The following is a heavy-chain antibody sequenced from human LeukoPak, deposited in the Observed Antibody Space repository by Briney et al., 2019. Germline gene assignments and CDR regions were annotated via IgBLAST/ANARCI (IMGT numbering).Heavy chain of an antibody. CDR3: AKLVTIFGVVTDYYFDY. J-gene: IGHJ4*02. Sequence: ASVKVSCKASGYTFTSCGISWVRQAPGQGLEWMGWISAYNGNTNYAQKLQGRVTMTTDTSTSTAYMELRSLRSDDTAVYYCAKLVTIFGVVTDYYFDYWGQGTLVTVSS. D-gene: IGHD3-3*01. CDR1: GYTFTSCG. V-gene: IGHV1-18*01. CDR2: ISAYNGNT.